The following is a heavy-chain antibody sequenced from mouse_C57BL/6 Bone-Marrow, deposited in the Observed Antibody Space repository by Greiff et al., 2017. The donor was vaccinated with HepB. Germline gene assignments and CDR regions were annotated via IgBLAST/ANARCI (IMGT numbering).Heavy chain of an antibody. CDR1: GYAFSSSW. Sequence: QVQLQQSGPELVKPGASVKISCKASGYAFSSSWMNWVKQRHGKGLEWIGRIYPGDGDTNYNGKFKGKATLTADKSSSTAYMQLSSLTSEDSAVYFCARNYYGSWFAYWGQGTLVTVSA. CDR2: IYPGDGDT. J-gene: IGHJ3*01. D-gene: IGHD1-1*01. CDR3: ARNYYGSWFAY. V-gene: IGHV1-82*01.